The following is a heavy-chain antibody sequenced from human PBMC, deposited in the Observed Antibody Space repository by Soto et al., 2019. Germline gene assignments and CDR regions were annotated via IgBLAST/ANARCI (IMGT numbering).Heavy chain of an antibody. J-gene: IGHJ4*02. CDR1: CGSISSGGYP. CDR3: ARGMTTVTTYDY. Sequence: SLTRAFSCGSISSGGYPCPLIPQPPGKGLEWIGYIYHSGSTYYNPSLKSRVTISVDRSKNQFSLNLSSVTAADTAVYYCARGMTTVTTYDYWGQGTLVTVSS. D-gene: IGHD4-4*01. V-gene: IGHV4-30-2*01. CDR2: IYHSGST.